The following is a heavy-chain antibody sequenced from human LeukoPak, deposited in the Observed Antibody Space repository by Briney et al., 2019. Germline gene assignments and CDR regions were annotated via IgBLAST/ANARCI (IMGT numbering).Heavy chain of an antibody. J-gene: IGHJ4*02. V-gene: IGHV3-23*01. CDR3: AKATSVTTLFDY. CDR1: GFIFSSYG. CDR2: ISGSGSGVST. D-gene: IGHD4-17*01. Sequence: GTLILSCAASGFIFSSYGMTWVRQAPGKGLEWVSAISGSGSGVSTYYADSVKGRFTISRDNSKNTLYLQMNSLRVEDTAVYYCAKATSVTTLFDYWGQGTLVTVSS.